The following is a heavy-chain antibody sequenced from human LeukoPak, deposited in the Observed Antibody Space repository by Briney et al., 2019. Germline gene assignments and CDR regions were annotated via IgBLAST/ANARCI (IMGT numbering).Heavy chain of an antibody. J-gene: IGHJ4*02. CDR2: ISSSANDK. Sequence: PGGSLRLSCAASRFNFNDYYMSWIRQAPGKGLEWLSYISSSANDKYYADSVKGRFTISRDNAKNSLYLQMNSLRVEDTAVYYCAGGSSSVGYWGQGTLVTVSS. V-gene: IGHV3-11*01. CDR3: AGGSSSVGY. CDR1: RFNFNDYY. D-gene: IGHD6-6*01.